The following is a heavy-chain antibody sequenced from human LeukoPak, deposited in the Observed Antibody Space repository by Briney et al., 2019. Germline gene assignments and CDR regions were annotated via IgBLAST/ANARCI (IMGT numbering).Heavy chain of an antibody. CDR3: ARQVTGRVFDP. J-gene: IGHJ5*02. Sequence: SETLSLTCTVSGGSISSFYWGWIRQPAGKELEWIGRMSTSGSTNYNPSLKSRVTMSADTSKNQFSLELSSVTAADTAVYYCARQVTGRVFDPWGQGTLVTVSS. CDR2: MSTSGST. D-gene: IGHD3/OR15-3a*01. CDR1: GGSISSFY. V-gene: IGHV4-4*07.